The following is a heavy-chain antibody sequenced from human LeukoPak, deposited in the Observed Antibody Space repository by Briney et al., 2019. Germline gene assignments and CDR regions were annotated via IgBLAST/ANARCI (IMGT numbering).Heavy chain of an antibody. J-gene: IGHJ3*02. CDR3: ASLIVVVPAAISFAFDI. Sequence: PSETLSLTCTVSGGSISSGSYYWGRIRQPPGKGLEWIGSIYYSGSTYYNPSLKSRVTISVDTSKNQFSLKVSSVTAADTAVYYCASLIVVVPAAISFAFDIWGQGTMVTVSS. D-gene: IGHD2-2*01. V-gene: IGHV4-39*01. CDR2: IYYSGST. CDR1: GGSISSGSYY.